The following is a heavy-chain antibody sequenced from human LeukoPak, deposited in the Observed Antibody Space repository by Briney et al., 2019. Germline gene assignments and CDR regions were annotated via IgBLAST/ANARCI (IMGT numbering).Heavy chain of an antibody. J-gene: IGHJ4*02. V-gene: IGHV3-7*01. CDR1: GFTFSSYR. CDR3: AREDDYGDR. Sequence: GGSLRLSCAASGFTFSSYRMSWVRRAPGKGLEWVANIKQDGSERYYVDSVTGRFTISRDNAKDSLYLQMNSLRAEDTAVYYCAREDDYGDRGGQGTLVTVSS. CDR2: IKQDGSER. D-gene: IGHD4-17*01.